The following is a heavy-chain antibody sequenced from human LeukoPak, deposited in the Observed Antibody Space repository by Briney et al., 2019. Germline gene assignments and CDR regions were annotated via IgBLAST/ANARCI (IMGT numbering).Heavy chain of an antibody. D-gene: IGHD2-15*01. CDR2: ISGYNGKT. CDR1: GYTFTSYG. V-gene: IGHV1-18*01. CDR3: AVRSRGRYCSGGSCFKFDY. J-gene: IGHJ4*02. Sequence: ASVKVSCKASGYTFTSYGISWVRQAPGQGLEWMGWISGYNGKTNYAQQKLQGRVTMTTDTSTSTAYMELRSLRSDDTAVYYCAVRSRGRYCSGGSCFKFDYWGQGTLVTVSS.